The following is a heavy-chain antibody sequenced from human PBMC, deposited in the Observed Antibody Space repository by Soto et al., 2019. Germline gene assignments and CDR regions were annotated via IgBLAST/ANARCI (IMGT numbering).Heavy chain of an antibody. D-gene: IGHD5-12*01. CDR3: ARDSPIGSTFSGYDAIDY. V-gene: IGHV1-69*08. J-gene: IGHJ4*02. CDR1: GGPFSNAI. Sequence: QVQLVQSGAEVKKPGSSVKVSCKASGGPFSNAIITWVRQAPGQGLEWMGRIIPLLNIANYAQKVQGRVTITADRYTGTAYMELNSLRSEDTAVYYCARDSPIGSTFSGYDAIDYWGQGTLVTVSS. CDR2: IIPLLNIA.